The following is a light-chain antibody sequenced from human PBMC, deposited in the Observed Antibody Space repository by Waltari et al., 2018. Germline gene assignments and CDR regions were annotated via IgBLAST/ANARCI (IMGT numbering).Light chain of an antibody. CDR3: SSSSTRGTPL. CDR2: DVS. J-gene: IGLJ3*02. CDR1: SSDVGGYNY. Sequence: QSALTQPASVSGSPGQSITISCTGTSSDVGGYNYVSWFQQHPGKAPKLLIYDVSDRPSGVSNRFSGSKSGNTASLTISGLQAEDEADYYCSSSSTRGTPLFGGGTKLTVL. V-gene: IGLV2-14*01.